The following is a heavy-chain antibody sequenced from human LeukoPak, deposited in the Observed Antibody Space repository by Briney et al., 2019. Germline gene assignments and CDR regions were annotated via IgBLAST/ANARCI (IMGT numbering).Heavy chain of an antibody. CDR3: ARSRGAYGAYCSGGSCYPNGGHWFDP. CDR1: GGSMSSYY. Sequence: SETLSLTCTVSGGSMSSYYWSWIRQPPGKGLEWIGNIFYSGTTNYNPSLKSRVTLSADTSKNQFSLKLSSVTAADTAVYYCARSRGAYGAYCSGGSCYPNGGHWFDPWGQGTLITVSS. CDR2: IFYSGTT. D-gene: IGHD2-15*01. V-gene: IGHV4-59*08. J-gene: IGHJ5*02.